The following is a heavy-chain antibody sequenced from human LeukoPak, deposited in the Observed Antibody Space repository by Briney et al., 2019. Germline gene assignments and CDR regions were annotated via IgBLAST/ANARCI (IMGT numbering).Heavy chain of an antibody. CDR3: ARDCLGGSCYVS. CDR1: GFTFSRYS. CDR2: IKQDGSET. V-gene: IGHV3-7*04. Sequence: GGSLRLSCAASGFTFSRYSMNWVRQAPGKGLEWVANIKQDGSETYYLDSVKGRFTISRDNAKNSLYLQMNNVRVEDTAVYYCARDCLGGSCYVSWGQGTLVTVSS. J-gene: IGHJ5*02. D-gene: IGHD3-22*01.